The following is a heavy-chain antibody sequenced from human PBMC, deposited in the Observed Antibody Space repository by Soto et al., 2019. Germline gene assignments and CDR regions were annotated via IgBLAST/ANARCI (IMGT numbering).Heavy chain of an antibody. V-gene: IGHV4-30-4*01. D-gene: IGHD6-19*01. CDR2: MYYSGST. J-gene: IGHJ6*02. CDR1: PGSIRSGDKH. CDR3: AREAGNYYYSSAMDV. Sequence: PSETQSPPWPLSPGSIRSGDKHCTWIRPARGKGLEWIGYMYYSGSTYYNPSLKSRVTISVDTSKNQFSLKLTSVAAADTAVYYCAREAGNYYYSSAMDVWGQGPTVTLSS.